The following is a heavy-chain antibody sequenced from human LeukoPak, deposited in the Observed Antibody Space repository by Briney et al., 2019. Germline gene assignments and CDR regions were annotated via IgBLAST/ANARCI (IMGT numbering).Heavy chain of an antibody. CDR3: ARDRLGATYYYYYGMDV. CDR1: GYTFTSYY. Sequence: ASVKVSCKASGYTFTSYYMHWVRQAPGQGLEWMGIINPSGGSTSYAQKFQGRVTMTRDTSTSTAYMELRSLRSDDTAVYYCARDRLGATYYYYYGMDVWGQGTTVTVSS. D-gene: IGHD1-26*01. J-gene: IGHJ6*02. CDR2: INPSGGST. V-gene: IGHV1-46*01.